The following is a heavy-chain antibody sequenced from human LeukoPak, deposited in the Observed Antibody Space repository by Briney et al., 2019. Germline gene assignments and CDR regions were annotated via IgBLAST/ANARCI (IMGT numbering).Heavy chain of an antibody. CDR2: IKQDGSEK. D-gene: IGHD3-22*01. V-gene: IGHV3-7*01. CDR3: ARDYYDSSGYYYGSD. CDR1: GFTFSSYW. J-gene: IGHJ4*02. Sequence: GGSLRLSCAASGFTFSSYWMSWVRQAPGKGLEWVANIKQDGSEKYYVDSVKGRFTISRDNAKNSLYLQMNSLRAEDTAVYYCARDYYDSSGYYYGSDWGQGTLVTVSS.